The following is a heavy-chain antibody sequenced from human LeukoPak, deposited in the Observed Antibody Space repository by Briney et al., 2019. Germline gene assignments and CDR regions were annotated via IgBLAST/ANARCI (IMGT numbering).Heavy chain of an antibody. J-gene: IGHJ3*01. V-gene: IGHV3-11*01. Sequence: SGGSLRLSCAASGFTFSDYYMSWIRQAPGKGLEWVSYISSSGSTIYYADSVKGRFTISRDNAKNSLYLQMNSLRAEDTAVYYCAGDSVLRTIFSVVITDPRMDSWDQGTMVTVYS. CDR1: GFTFSDYY. CDR3: AGDSVLRTIFSVVITDPRMDS. D-gene: IGHD3-3*01. CDR2: ISSSGSTI.